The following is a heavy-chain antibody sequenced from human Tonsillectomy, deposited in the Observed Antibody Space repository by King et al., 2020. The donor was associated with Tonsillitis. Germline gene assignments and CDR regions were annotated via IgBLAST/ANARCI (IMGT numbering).Heavy chain of an antibody. CDR3: AKSLKGSITMIVVVIPDAFDI. CDR1: GFTFSNYA. V-gene: IGHV3-23*04. J-gene: IGHJ3*02. D-gene: IGHD3-22*01. Sequence: VQLVESGGGVVQPGGSLRLSCADSGFTFSNYAMSWVRQAPGKGLEWVSAIGGSGGSTYYADSVKGRFTISRDNSKNTLYLQMNSLRAEDTAVYYCAKSLKGSITMIVVVIPDAFDIWGQGTMVTVSS. CDR2: IGGSGGST.